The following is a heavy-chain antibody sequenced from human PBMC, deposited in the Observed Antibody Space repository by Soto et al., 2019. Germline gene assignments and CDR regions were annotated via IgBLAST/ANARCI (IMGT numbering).Heavy chain of an antibody. V-gene: IGHV4-34*01. CDR2: INHSGST. D-gene: IGHD3-22*01. CDR3: ARVWYYSDSTGNYHVVFDI. J-gene: IGHJ3*02. Sequence: SETLSLTCAVYGGSFSGYYWSWIRQPPGKGLEWIGEINHSGSTNYNPSLKSRVTISVDTSKNQFSLKLSSVTAADTAVYYCARVWYYSDSTGNYHVVFDIWGKGKMVTVSS. CDR1: GGSFSGYY.